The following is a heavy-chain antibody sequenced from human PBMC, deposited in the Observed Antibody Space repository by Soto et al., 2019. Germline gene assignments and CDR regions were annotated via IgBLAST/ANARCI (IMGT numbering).Heavy chain of an antibody. CDR1: GFSFDKYA. CDR3: KTEESPEEAYFFDY. Sequence: PGGSLRLSCTASGFSFDKYAINWVRQAPGRGLEWVGLIRNQTYGWTTEYAPSMKGRFTVSRDDLNNIAYLQISSLNTGDSAVYSCKTEESPEEAYFFDYWGQGTLVTVSS. CDR2: IRNQTYGWTT. J-gene: IGHJ4*02. V-gene: IGHV3-49*04.